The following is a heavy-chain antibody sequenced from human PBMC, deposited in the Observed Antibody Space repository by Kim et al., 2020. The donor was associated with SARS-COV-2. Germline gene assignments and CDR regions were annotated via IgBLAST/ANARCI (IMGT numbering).Heavy chain of an antibody. D-gene: IGHD4-4*01. V-gene: IGHV3-33*01. CDR3: ASGSNYSPFDGMDV. J-gene: IGHJ6*02. Sequence: GGSLRLSCAASGFTFSSYGMHWVRQAPGKGLEWVAVIWYDGSNKYYADSVKGRFTISRDNSKNTLYLQMNSLRAEDTAVYYCASGSNYSPFDGMDVWGQGTTVTVSS. CDR2: IWYDGSNK. CDR1: GFTFSSYG.